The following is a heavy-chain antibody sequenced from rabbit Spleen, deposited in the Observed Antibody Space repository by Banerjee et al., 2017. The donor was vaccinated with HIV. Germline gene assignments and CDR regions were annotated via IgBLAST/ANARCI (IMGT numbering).Heavy chain of an antibody. CDR2: IDAGSSGFT. CDR1: GFSFSISSY. CDR3: ARDTSSSFSSYGMDL. D-gene: IGHD1-1*01. Sequence: QEQLVESGGGLVQPGASLTLTCTASGFSFSISSYMCWVRQAPGKGLEWIACIDAGSSGFTYFATWAKGRFTISKISSTTVTLQMTRLAAADTATYFCARDTSSSFSSYGMDLWGPGTLVTVS. V-gene: IGHV1S45*01. J-gene: IGHJ6*01.